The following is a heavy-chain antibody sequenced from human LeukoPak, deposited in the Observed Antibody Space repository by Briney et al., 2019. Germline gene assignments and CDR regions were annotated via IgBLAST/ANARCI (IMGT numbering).Heavy chain of an antibody. Sequence: GGSLRLSCAASGFTVRSNYMSWVRQAPGKGLEWVSVIYSSESTYYADSVKGRFTVFRDGSENTVYLQTDSLRVEDTAVYYCAREGYYYDTTGRFDYWGQGTLVTVSS. CDR3: AREGYYYDTTGRFDY. D-gene: IGHD3-22*01. CDR1: GFTVRSNY. CDR2: IYSSEST. J-gene: IGHJ4*02. V-gene: IGHV3-53*01.